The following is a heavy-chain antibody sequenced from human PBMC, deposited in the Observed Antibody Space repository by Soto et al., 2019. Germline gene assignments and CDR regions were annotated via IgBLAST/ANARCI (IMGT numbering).Heavy chain of an antibody. J-gene: IGHJ6*02. D-gene: IGHD4-4*01. CDR3: ARQKEATVYYYYGMDG. V-gene: IGHV5-10-1*01. CDR1: GYSFTSYL. CDR2: IDPSDSYT. Sequence: LGEPLRISCRGSGYSFTSYLISWVRKMHGKGLEWMGRIDPSDSYTNYSPSFQGHVTIPADKSISTAYLQWSSLKASDTAMYYCARQKEATVYYYYGMDGWGQGTTVTVSS.